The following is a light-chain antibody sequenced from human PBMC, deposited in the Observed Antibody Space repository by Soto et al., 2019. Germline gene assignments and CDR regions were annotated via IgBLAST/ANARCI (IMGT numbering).Light chain of an antibody. Sequence: EIVLTQSPGTLSLSPGDRATLSCRASQSVSSSYLAWYQQKPGQAPGLLICGASSRATGIPDRFSGSGSGTDFTLTISRLEPEDFAVYYCQQYGRSPWTFGQGTKVDIK. V-gene: IGKV3-20*01. CDR3: QQYGRSPWT. CDR1: QSVSSSY. CDR2: GAS. J-gene: IGKJ1*01.